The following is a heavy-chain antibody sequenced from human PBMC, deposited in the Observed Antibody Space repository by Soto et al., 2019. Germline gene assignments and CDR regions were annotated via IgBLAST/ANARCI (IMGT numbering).Heavy chain of an antibody. CDR3: ARRRFWSGGNSISDYAMDV. J-gene: IGHJ6*02. CDR1: GYTFTGYY. CDR2: INPNNGDT. V-gene: IGHV1-2*02. Sequence: ASVKVSCKAFGYTFTGYYMHWVRQAPGQGLEWMGWINPNNGDTIYAQKFQGRVTLTTDTSVSTAYLELSRLRYDDPAVYLCARRRFWSGGNSISDYAMDVWXQGXAVTXSS. D-gene: IGHD3-3*01.